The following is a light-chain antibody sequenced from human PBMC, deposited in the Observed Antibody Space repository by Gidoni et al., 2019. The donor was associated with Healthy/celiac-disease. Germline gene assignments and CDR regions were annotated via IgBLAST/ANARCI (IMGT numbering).Light chain of an antibody. CDR3: QQSYSTPYT. V-gene: IGKV1-39*01. CDR2: AAS. Sequence: DIQMTQSPSSLSASVGDRVTITCRASQSISSYLNWYPQKPGIAPKLLIYAASSLQSGVPSMFSGSGSGTYFTLTISSLQPEDFATYYCQQSYSTPYTFGQGTKLEIK. J-gene: IGKJ2*01. CDR1: QSISSY.